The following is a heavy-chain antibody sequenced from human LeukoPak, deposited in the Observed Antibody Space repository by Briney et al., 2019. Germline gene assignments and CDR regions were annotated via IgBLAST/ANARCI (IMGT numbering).Heavy chain of an antibody. CDR2: IIPIFGTA. J-gene: IGHJ6*03. D-gene: IGHD7-27*01. CDR3: ARCLGIHYYYMDV. V-gene: IGHV1-69*06. CDR1: GGTFSSYA. Sequence: GASVKVSCKASGGTFSSYAISWVRQAPGQGLEWMGGIIPIFGTANYAQKFQGRVTITADKSTSTAYMELSSLRSEDTAVYYCARCLGIHYYYMDVWGKGTTVTVSS.